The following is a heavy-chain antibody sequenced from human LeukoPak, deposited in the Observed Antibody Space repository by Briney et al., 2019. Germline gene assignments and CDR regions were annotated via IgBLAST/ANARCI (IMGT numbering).Heavy chain of an antibody. CDR1: GFTFDDYG. V-gene: IGHV3-20*04. J-gene: IGHJ4*02. D-gene: IGHD3-22*01. CDR2: INWNGGST. CDR3: ARGIAHITMIVVVPRIFDY. Sequence: GGSLRLSCAASGFTFDDYGMSWVRQAPGKGLEWVSGINWNGGSTGYADSVKGRFTISRDNAKNSLYLQMNSLRAEDTALYYCARGIAHITMIVVVPRIFDYWGQGTLVTVSS.